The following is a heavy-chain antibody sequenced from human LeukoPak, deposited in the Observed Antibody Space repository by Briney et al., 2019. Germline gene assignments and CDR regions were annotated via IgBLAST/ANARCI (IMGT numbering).Heavy chain of an antibody. CDR2: IYYSGST. Sequence: SETLSLTCTVSGGSISSGGYYWSWIRQHPGKGLEWIGYIYYSGSTYYNPSLKSRVTISVDTSKNQFSLKLSSVTAADTAVYYCARGSGDYYNWFDPWGRGTLVTVSS. D-gene: IGHD4-17*01. CDR1: GGSISSGGYY. J-gene: IGHJ5*02. CDR3: ARGSGDYYNWFDP. V-gene: IGHV4-31*03.